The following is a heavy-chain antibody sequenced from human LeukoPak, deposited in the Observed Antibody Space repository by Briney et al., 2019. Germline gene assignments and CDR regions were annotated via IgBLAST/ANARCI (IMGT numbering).Heavy chain of an antibody. Sequence: GAAVNVSCKASGYTFTSYDIHWVRQDPGRGLDYLGWMNPNSGKTGYTQKFQGRLSMTRDTSISTAYLELNSLTSEDTAVYYCARSSGWYSRGDYWGQGTLVTVSS. CDR2: MNPNSGKT. J-gene: IGHJ4*02. V-gene: IGHV1-8*01. CDR1: GYTFTSYD. D-gene: IGHD6-19*01. CDR3: ARSSGWYSRGDY.